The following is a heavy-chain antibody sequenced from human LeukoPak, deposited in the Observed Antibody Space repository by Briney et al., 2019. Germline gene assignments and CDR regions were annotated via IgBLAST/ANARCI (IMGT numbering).Heavy chain of an antibody. CDR3: ARPRGNYYDSSGYYWDY. J-gene: IGHJ4*02. Sequence: PSETLSLTCTVSGGSISGYYWSWIRQPPGKGLEWIGEINHSGSTNYNPSLKSRVTISVDTSKNQFSLKLSSVTAADTAVYYCARPRGNYYDSSGYYWDYWGQGTLVTVSS. CDR1: GGSISGYY. V-gene: IGHV4-34*01. D-gene: IGHD3-22*01. CDR2: INHSGST.